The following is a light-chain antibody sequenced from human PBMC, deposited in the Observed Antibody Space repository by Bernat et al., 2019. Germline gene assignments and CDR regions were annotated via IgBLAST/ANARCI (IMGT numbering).Light chain of an antibody. V-gene: IGLV10-54*04. Sequence: QAGLTQPPSVSKGSRQTATLTCTGNSNSVGYQGAAWLQQHQGHPPKLLSYRNNNRPSGISERFSASRSGSTASLTITGLQPEDEADYYCSAWDSSISAWVFGGGTKLTVL. CDR3: SAWDSSISAWV. J-gene: IGLJ3*02. CDR1: SNSVGYQG. CDR2: RNN.